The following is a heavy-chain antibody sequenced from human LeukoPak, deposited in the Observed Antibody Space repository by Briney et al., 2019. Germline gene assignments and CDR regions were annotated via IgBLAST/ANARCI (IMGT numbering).Heavy chain of an antibody. Sequence: KTSETLSLTCTVSGGSISSSSYYWGWIRQPPGKGLEWIGSIYYSGSTYYNPSLKSRVTISVDTSKNQFSLKLSSVTAADTAVYYCARGYGGYSEGWYFDLWGRGTLVTVSS. CDR1: GGSISSSSYY. J-gene: IGHJ2*01. V-gene: IGHV4-39*07. CDR2: IYYSGST. D-gene: IGHD5-18*01. CDR3: ARGYGGYSEGWYFDL.